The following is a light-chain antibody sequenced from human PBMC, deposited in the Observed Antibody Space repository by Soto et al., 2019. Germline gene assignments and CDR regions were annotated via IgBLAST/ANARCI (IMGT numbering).Light chain of an antibody. CDR1: SSDVGGYKY. V-gene: IGLV2-8*01. CDR2: EVS. Sequence: QSALTQPPSASGSPGQSVTMSCTGTSSDVGGYKYVSWYQQHPGKVPKLMIYEVSKRPSGVPDRFSGSKSGNTASLTVSGLQAEDEADYYCSSYAGSNIDYVFGTGTKVTVL. J-gene: IGLJ1*01. CDR3: SSYAGSNIDYV.